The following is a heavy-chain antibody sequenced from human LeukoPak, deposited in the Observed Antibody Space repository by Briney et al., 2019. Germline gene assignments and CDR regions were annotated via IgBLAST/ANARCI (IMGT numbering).Heavy chain of an antibody. CDR1: VGSISSYD. CDR3: ARYDSRGDYYFDY. CDR2: IYDSGST. J-gene: IGHJ4*02. V-gene: IGHV4-59*01. Sequence: PSETLSLTCTVPVGSISSYDWTWLRQTPAKGLEYIGYIYDSGSTNYNPSLKSRVTISVDTSKNQFSLQLSSVTAADTAVYYCARYDSRGDYYFDYWGQGTLVTVSS. D-gene: IGHD3-22*01.